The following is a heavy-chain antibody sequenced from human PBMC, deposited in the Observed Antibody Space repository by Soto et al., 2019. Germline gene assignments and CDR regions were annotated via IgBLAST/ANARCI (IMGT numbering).Heavy chain of an antibody. Sequence: PGESLKISCKGSGYSFTSYWIGWVRQMPGKGLEWMGIIYPGDSDTRYSPSFQGQVTISADKSISTAYLQWSSLKASDAAMYYCARLRGTVPNYYYYGMDVWGQGTTVTVSS. V-gene: IGHV5-51*01. D-gene: IGHD4-17*01. CDR2: IYPGDSDT. CDR3: ARLRGTVPNYYYYGMDV. CDR1: GYSFTSYW. J-gene: IGHJ6*02.